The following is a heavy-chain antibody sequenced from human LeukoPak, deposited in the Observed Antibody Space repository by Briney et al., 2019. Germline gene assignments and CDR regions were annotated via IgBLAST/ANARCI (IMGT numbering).Heavy chain of an antibody. J-gene: IGHJ4*02. D-gene: IGHD6-13*01. V-gene: IGHV1-18*01. CDR1: GYTFTSYG. Sequence: ASVKVSCKASGYTFTSYGISWVRQAPGQGLEWMGWTSPHNGDTNYAQKLQGRVTMTTDTSTSTAYMELRSLRSDDTVVYYCARVRAAAGIYYFDYWGQGTLVTVSS. CDR2: TSPHNGDT. CDR3: ARVRAAAGIYYFDY.